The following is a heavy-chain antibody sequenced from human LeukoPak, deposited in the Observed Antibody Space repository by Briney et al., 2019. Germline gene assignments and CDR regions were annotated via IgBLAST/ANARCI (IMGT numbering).Heavy chain of an antibody. CDR3: ASSRDVVQGVTSPFDY. J-gene: IGHJ4*02. CDR1: GFTFSSYA. V-gene: IGHV3-23*01. D-gene: IGHD3-10*01. CDR2: ISGSGGST. Sequence: GGSLRLSCAASGFTFSSYAMSWVRQAPGKGLEWVSAISGSGGSTYYADSVKGRFTISRDNSKNTLYLQMNSLRAEDTAVYYCASSRDVVQGVTSPFDYWGQGTLVTVSS.